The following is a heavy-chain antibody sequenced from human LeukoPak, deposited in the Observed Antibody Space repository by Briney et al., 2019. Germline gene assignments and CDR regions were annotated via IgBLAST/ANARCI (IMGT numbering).Heavy chain of an antibody. CDR3: ARGPNYPSPSPFDY. CDR2: IYYSGST. Sequence: SETLSLTCTVSGGSISNYYWSWIRQPPGKGLEWIGHIYYSGSTNYNPSLKSRLTISIDTSKNQFSLKLSSVTAADTAVYYCARGPNYPSPSPFDYWGQGTLVTVSS. J-gene: IGHJ4*02. V-gene: IGHV4-59*08. D-gene: IGHD5-24*01. CDR1: GGSISNYY.